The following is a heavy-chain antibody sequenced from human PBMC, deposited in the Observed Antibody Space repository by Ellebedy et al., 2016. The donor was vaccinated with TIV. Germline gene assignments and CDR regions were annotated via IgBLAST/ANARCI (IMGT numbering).Heavy chain of an antibody. J-gene: IGHJ4*02. CDR1: GFTFSTYW. CDR2: INSGGSST. V-gene: IGHV3-74*01. D-gene: IGHD6-6*01. Sequence: PGGSLRLSCAASGFTFSTYWMHWVRQAPGKGLVWVSLINSGGSSTSYADSVKGRFTISRDNAKNMLYLQMNSLRAEDTAVYSCAREYSSSSGRTFDHWGQGILVTVSS. CDR3: AREYSSSSGRTFDH.